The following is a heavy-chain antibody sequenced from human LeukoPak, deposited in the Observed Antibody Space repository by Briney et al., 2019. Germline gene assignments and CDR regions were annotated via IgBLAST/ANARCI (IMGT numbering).Heavy chain of an antibody. CDR3: ARVYYYHSNALSPFDY. V-gene: IGHV5-51*01. CDR2: IYPGDSDS. Sequence: PGESLKISCKGSGYIFTNYQIGWVRQMPGKGLEWMGTIYPGDSDSRYSPSFQGQVTISADRSISTAYLQWSSLKASDTAIYYCARVYYYHSNALSPFDYWGQGTLVTVSS. D-gene: IGHD3-22*01. CDR1: GYIFTNYQ. J-gene: IGHJ4*02.